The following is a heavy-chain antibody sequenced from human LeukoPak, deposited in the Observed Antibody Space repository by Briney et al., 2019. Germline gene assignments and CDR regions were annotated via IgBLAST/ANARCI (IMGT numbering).Heavy chain of an antibody. Sequence: AAVKVACKACGGTFSSYAISWVRQARGQGLEWMGGIIPLFGTANYAQKFQGRVTITADESTSTAYMELSSLRSEDTAVYYCASSGVVVAARRRAYNYYYYGMDVWGQGTTVTVSS. CDR2: IIPLFGTA. D-gene: IGHD2-15*01. CDR3: ASSGVVVAARRRAYNYYYYGMDV. CDR1: GGTFSSYA. J-gene: IGHJ6*02. V-gene: IGHV1-69*13.